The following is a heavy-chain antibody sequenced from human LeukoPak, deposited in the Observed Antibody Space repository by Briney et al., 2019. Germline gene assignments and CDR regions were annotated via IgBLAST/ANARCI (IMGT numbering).Heavy chain of an antibody. V-gene: IGHV1-69*01. J-gene: IGHJ6*02. Sequence: ASVKVSCKASGGTFTNYAISWVRQAPGQGLGWMGGIIPIFGTANYAQKFQGRVTITADETTSTAYMELSSLRSEDTAVYYCAREWNDSSGYYYVGSHYYYYYGMDVWGQGATVTVSS. D-gene: IGHD3-22*01. CDR1: GGTFTNYA. CDR2: IIPIFGTA. CDR3: AREWNDSSGYYYVGSHYYYYYGMDV.